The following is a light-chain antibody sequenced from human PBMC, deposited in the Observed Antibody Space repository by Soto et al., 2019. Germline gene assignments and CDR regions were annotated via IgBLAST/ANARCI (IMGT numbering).Light chain of an antibody. J-gene: IGKJ5*01. CDR2: AAS. Sequence: DIQLNQSPSFLSASVGDRVTITCRASQGISSYLAWYQQKPGKAPKLLIYAASTLQSGVPSRFSGSGSGTEFTLTISSLQPEDFATYYCQHLNSYPISFGQGTRLEIK. CDR3: QHLNSYPIS. V-gene: IGKV1-9*01. CDR1: QGISSY.